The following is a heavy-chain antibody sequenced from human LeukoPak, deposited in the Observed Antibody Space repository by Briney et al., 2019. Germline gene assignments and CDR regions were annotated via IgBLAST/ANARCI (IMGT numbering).Heavy chain of an antibody. J-gene: IGHJ6*03. D-gene: IGHD1-26*01. CDR3: AKSWGSTRPYYNYMDV. CDR2: INREGSST. V-gene: IGHV3-74*01. Sequence: GGSLRLSCAVSGLTFSSYWMHWVRQAPGKGLVWVSRINREGSSTSYADSVKGRFTISRDNSKNTLSLQMNGLRPEDTAVYYCAKSWGSTRPYYNYMDVWGKGTTVTVSS. CDR1: GLTFSSYW.